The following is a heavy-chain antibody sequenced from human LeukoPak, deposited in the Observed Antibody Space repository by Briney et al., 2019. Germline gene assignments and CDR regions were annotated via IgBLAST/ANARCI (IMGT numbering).Heavy chain of an antibody. J-gene: IGHJ6*03. Sequence: SETLSLTCTVSGGSISSSSYYWGWIRQPPGKGLEWIGSIYYSGSTYYNPSLKSRVTISVDTSKNQFSLKLSSVTAADTAVYYYASVRKGYCSSTSCYAKGYYYYYMDVWGKGTTVTISS. CDR2: IYYSGST. V-gene: IGHV4-39*01. CDR1: GGSISSSSYY. D-gene: IGHD2-2*01. CDR3: ASVRKGYCSSTSCYAKGYYYYYMDV.